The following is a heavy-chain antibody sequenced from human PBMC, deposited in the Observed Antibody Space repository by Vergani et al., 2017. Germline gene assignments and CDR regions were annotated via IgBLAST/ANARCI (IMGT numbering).Heavy chain of an antibody. CDR2: ISAYNGNT. Sequence: QVQLVQSGAEVKKPGASVKVSCKASGYTFTSYGISCVRQAPGQGLEWMGWISAYNGNTNYAQKLQGRVTMTTDTSTSTAYMELRSLRSDDTAVYYCARDSSSVVVGAWFDPWGQGTLVTVSS. CDR1: GYTFTSYG. V-gene: IGHV1-18*01. D-gene: IGHD2-2*01. J-gene: IGHJ5*02. CDR3: ARDSSSVVVGAWFDP.